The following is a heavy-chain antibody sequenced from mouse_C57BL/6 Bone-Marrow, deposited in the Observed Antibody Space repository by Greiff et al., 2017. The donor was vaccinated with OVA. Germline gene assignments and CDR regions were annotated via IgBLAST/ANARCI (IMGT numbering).Heavy chain of an antibody. Sequence: QLQQPGAELVMPGASVKLSCKASGYTFTSYWMHWVKQRPGQGLEWIGEIDPSDSYTNYNQKFKGKSTLTVDKSSSTAYMQLSSLTSEDSAVYYCARYRSKRVYWYVDVWGTGTTVTVSS. CDR2: IDPSDSYT. CDR3: ARYRSKRVYWYVDV. J-gene: IGHJ1*03. D-gene: IGHD2-5*01. CDR1: GYTFTSYW. V-gene: IGHV1-69*01.